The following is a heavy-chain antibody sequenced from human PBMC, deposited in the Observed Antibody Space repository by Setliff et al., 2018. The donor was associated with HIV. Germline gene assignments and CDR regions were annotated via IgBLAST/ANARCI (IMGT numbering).Heavy chain of an antibody. CDR3: ATVRIVGATEFDY. V-gene: IGHV1-69-2*01. Sequence: SCKASGYAFTNYFMHWVRQAPGEGLEWVGRVGPGDGETRYAMKFQGSVTISADTSTDTTYLSLTSLRSQDTAVYYCATVRIVGATEFDYWGQVTVVTVSS. CDR2: VGPGDGET. D-gene: IGHD1-26*01. J-gene: IGHJ4*02. CDR1: GYAFTNYF.